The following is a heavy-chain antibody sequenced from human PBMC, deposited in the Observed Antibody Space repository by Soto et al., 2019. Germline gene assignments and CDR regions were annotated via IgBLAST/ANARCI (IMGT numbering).Heavy chain of an antibody. CDR3: SKSGTPFQH. D-gene: IGHD3-10*01. Sequence: EVQLVESGGGLVEPGGSLRLSCSASGFTFSSAWMSWVRQAPGKGLEWVGRIKSKSDRGTTDYAAPVKGRFAISRDDSKNTVYLQMDSMKTEDTAMYYCSKSGTPFQHWGQGALVTVSS. CDR2: IKSKSDRGTT. CDR1: GFTFSSAW. J-gene: IGHJ1*01. V-gene: IGHV3-15*01.